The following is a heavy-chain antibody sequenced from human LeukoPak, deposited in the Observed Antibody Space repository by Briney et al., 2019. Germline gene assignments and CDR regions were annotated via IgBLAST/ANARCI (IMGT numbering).Heavy chain of an antibody. Sequence: ASVKVSCKASGYTFTSYYMHWVRQAPGQGLEWMGIINPSGGSTSYAQKFQGRVTMTRDTSTSTVYMELSSLRSEDTAVYYCAREGEYDCWSGYPIDYWGQGTLVTVSS. J-gene: IGHJ4*02. D-gene: IGHD3-3*01. CDR1: GYTFTSYY. CDR3: AREGEYDCWSGYPIDY. V-gene: IGHV1-46*01. CDR2: INPSGGST.